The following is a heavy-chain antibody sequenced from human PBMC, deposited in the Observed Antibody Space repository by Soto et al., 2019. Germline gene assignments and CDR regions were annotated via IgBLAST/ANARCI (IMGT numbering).Heavy chain of an antibody. D-gene: IGHD1-1*01. Sequence: QLVQSGAAVKMPGESLKISCKGSGSSFNNYWIAWVRQMPGKGLEWMGIIYPYDSDTRYSPSFQGQVTMSVDKSITTAYLQWSSLKASATAMYSCVSGNWNDQWGLAFDIWGQGTLVTVFS. CDR2: IYPYDSDT. V-gene: IGHV5-51*03. CDR1: GSSFNNYW. J-gene: IGHJ3*02. CDR3: VSGNWNDQWGLAFDI.